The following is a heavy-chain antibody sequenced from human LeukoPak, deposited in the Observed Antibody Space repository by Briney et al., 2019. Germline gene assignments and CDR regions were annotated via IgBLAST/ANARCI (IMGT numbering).Heavy chain of an antibody. CDR1: GFTFSSYS. J-gene: IGHJ4*02. CDR2: ISFSGNSI. V-gene: IGHV3-48*04. Sequence: GGSLRLSCAASGFTFSSYSMNWVRQAPGKGLEWVSYISFSGNSIYYADSVKGRFTISRDNAKNSLYLQMNSLRAEDTAVYYCARDSSSSVDYWGQGTLVTVSS. CDR3: ARDSSSSVDY. D-gene: IGHD6-6*01.